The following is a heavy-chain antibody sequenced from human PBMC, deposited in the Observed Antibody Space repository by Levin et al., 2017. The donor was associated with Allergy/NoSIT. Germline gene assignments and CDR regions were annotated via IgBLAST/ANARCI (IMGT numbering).Heavy chain of an antibody. V-gene: IGHV3-23*01. D-gene: IGHD6-13*01. Sequence: GESLKISCTASGFTFSNYPMSWVRQTPGKGLEWISAIGASSGTTYYTDSVKGRFTISKDYSNNILYLQMNSLRAEDTAAYYCARHLLAAGREYDYWGQGALVTVSS. CDR2: IGASSGTT. CDR1: GFTFSNYP. J-gene: IGHJ4*02. CDR3: ARHLLAAGREYDY.